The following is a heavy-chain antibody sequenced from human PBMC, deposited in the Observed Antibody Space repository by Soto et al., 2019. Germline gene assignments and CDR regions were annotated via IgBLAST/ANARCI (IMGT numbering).Heavy chain of an antibody. CDR1: GLTFSNYA. V-gene: IGHV3-23*01. D-gene: IGHD3-16*02. J-gene: IGHJ4*02. CDR3: AKSQERELTRVIAF. CDR2: MSGSSSTT. Sequence: EVRLLESGGGLVKPGGSLRLSCATSGLTFSNYAMSWVRQAPGGGLEWVSAMSGSSSTTYYADSVKGRFTISRDRSKTTLYLQMSSMSAEQTALYSFAKSQERELTRVIAFWGQGTLVTVA.